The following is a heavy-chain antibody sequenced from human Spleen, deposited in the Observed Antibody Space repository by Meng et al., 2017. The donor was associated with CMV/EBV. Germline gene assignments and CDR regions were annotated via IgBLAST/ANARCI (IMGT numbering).Heavy chain of an antibody. CDR3: ATRLEYCSSTSCYTYQEY. V-gene: IGHV4-39*01. CDR2: IYYSGST. J-gene: IGHJ4*02. D-gene: IGHD2-2*02. CDR1: GGSISSSSYY. Sequence: SETLSLTCTVSGGSISSSSYYWGWIRQPPGKGLEWIGSIYYSGSTYYNPSLKSRVTISVDTSKNQFSLKLSSVTAADTAVYYCATRLEYCSSTSCYTYQEYWGQGTLVTVSS.